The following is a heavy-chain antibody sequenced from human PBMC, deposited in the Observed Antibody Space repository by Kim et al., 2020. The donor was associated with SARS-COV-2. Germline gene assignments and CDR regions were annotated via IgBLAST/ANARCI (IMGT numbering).Heavy chain of an antibody. Sequence: GGSLRLSCAASGFTFSNYAMSWVRQAPGKVLEWVSSINANGGNTYYAGSVRGRFTISTDNSRNILYLQMNGLRAEDTAVYYCAKCSGIACYSYLHYWGQGTLVTVSS. CDR2: INANGGNT. V-gene: IGHV3-23*01. CDR1: GFTFSNYA. J-gene: IGHJ4*02. CDR3: AKCSGIACYSYLHY. D-gene: IGHD2-15*01.